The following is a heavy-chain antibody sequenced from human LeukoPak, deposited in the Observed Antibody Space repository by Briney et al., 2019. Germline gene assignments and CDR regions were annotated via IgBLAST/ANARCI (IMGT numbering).Heavy chain of an antibody. J-gene: IGHJ3*02. V-gene: IGHV3-21*01. Sequence: GGSLRLSCAASGFTFSSYEMNWVRQAPGKGLEWVSSISSSSSYIYYADSVKGRFTISRDNAKNSLYLQMNSLRAEDTAVYYCARDNSGSPGAFDIWGQGTMVTVSS. CDR2: ISSSSSYI. CDR3: ARDNSGSPGAFDI. D-gene: IGHD1-26*01. CDR1: GFTFSSYE.